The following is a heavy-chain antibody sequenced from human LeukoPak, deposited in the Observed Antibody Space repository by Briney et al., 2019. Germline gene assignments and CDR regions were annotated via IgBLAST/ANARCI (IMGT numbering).Heavy chain of an antibody. Sequence: GGSLRLSCAASGFTFSNYGMHWVRQAPGKGLEWVALIWSDGSTQDYADSVKGRFTISRDNSKNTLYLQMNSLRAEDTAVYYCARDLHYAFDIWGQGTMVTASS. V-gene: IGHV3-33*01. D-gene: IGHD3-10*01. CDR2: IWSDGSTQ. CDR3: ARDLHYAFDI. CDR1: GFTFSNYG. J-gene: IGHJ3*02.